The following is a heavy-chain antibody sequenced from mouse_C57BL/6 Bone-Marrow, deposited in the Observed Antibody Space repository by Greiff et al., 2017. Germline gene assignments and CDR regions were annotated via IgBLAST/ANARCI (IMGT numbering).Heavy chain of an antibody. V-gene: IGHV1-64*01. CDR1: GYTFTSYW. CDR2: IHPNSGST. Sequence: VQLQQPGAELVKPGASVKLSCKASGYTFTSYWMHWVKQRPGQGLEWIGMIHPNSGSTNYNEKFKSKATLTVDKSSSTAYMQLSSLTSEDSAVYYGARGSSYGGYYCDYGGQGTTRTVSS. J-gene: IGHJ2*01. D-gene: IGHD1-1*01. CDR3: ARGSSYGGYYCDY.